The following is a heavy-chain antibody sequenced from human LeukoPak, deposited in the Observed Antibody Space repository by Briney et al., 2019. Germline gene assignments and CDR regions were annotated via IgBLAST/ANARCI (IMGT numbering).Heavy chain of an antibody. V-gene: IGHV3-7*04. CDR1: GFTFRSYW. Sequence: GESLRLSCAASGFTFRSYWMSWVRQAPGKGLEWVANIKQDESEKYYVDSVKGRFTISRDNAKNSLYLQMNSLRAEDTAVYYCARGTSDSPYYYYYGMDVWGQGTTVTVSS. D-gene: IGHD1-7*01. CDR2: IKQDESEK. CDR3: ARGTSDSPYYYYYGMDV. J-gene: IGHJ6*02.